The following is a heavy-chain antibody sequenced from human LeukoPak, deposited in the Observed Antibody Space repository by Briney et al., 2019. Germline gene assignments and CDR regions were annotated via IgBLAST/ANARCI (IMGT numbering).Heavy chain of an antibody. J-gene: IGHJ4*02. Sequence: SETLSLTCGVSAYSITSGYYWAWIRQPPGKGVEWIGNIYHSGSTYYNPSLKSRVTISVDTSKNQFSLKLSSVTAADTAVYYCARRYSNYFFDYWGQGTLVTVSS. V-gene: IGHV4-38-2*01. CDR1: AYSITSGYY. CDR2: IYHSGST. D-gene: IGHD4-11*01. CDR3: ARRYSNYFFDY.